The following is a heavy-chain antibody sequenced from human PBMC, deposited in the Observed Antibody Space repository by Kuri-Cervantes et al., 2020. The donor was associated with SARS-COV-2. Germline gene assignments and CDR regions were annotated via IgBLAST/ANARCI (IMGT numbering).Heavy chain of an antibody. CDR2: ISGSGSST. D-gene: IGHD1-7*01. CDR1: GFTFSNYA. V-gene: IGHV3-23*01. CDR3: AKAYWNYNYFDY. J-gene: IGHJ4*02. Sequence: GVSLKISCAASGFTFSNYAMNWVRQAPGKGLEWVSTISGSGSSTYYADSVKGRFTISRDNSKNTLYLQMNSLRADDTAVYYCAKAYWNYNYFDYWGQGTLVTVSS.